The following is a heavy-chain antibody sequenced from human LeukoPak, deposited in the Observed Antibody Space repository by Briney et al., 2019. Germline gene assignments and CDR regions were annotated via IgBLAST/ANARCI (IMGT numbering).Heavy chain of an antibody. CDR1: GYTFTSYD. CDR2: MNPNSGNT. J-gene: IGHJ4*02. D-gene: IGHD3-9*01. CDR3: ARGGYYDILTGFSFSKGFDY. V-gene: IGHV1-8*01. Sequence: ASVKVSCKASGYTFTSYDINWVRQATGQGLEWMGWMNPNSGNTGYAQKFQGRVTMTRDTSISTAYMELSSLRSEDTAVYYCARGGYYDILTGFSFSKGFDYWGQGTLVTVSS.